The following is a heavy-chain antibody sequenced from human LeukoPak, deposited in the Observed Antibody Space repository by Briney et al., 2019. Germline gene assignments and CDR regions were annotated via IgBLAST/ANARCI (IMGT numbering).Heavy chain of an antibody. CDR2: IFGSGGST. V-gene: IGHV3-23*01. Sequence: GGSLRLSCAASGFTFSSYAMYWVRQAPGKGLEWVSGIFGSGGSTYYADSVKGRFTISRDNSKNTVYLQMNSLRAEDTAVYYCAKTTTGYSSGRFPGWPVDYWGQGTLVTVSS. J-gene: IGHJ4*02. D-gene: IGHD6-19*01. CDR1: GFTFSSYA. CDR3: AKTTTGYSSGRFPGWPVDY.